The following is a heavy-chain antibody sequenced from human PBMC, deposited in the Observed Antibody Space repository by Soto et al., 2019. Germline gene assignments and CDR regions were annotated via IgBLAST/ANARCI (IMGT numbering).Heavy chain of an antibody. D-gene: IGHD3-3*01. Sequence: EVQLVESGGGLVQPGGSLRLSCAASGFTVSSNYMSWVRQAPGKGLEWVSVIYSGGSTYYADSVKGSFTISRDNSKNTLYLQMNSLRAENTDVYYCAREYDFWSGGGAFDLWGQGTMVTVSS. CDR1: GFTVSSNY. CDR3: AREYDFWSGGGAFDL. CDR2: IYSGGST. J-gene: IGHJ3*01. V-gene: IGHV3-66*01.